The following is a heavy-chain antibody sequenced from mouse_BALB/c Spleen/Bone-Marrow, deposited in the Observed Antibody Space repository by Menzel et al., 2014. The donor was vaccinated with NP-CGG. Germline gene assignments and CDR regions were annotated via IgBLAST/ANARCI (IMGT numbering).Heavy chain of an antibody. CDR1: EFSLTSYG. J-gene: IGHJ3*01. V-gene: IGHV2-9*02. CDR3: ARGSSSGAGFAY. Sequence: VKVVESGPGLVAPSQSLSITCTVSEFSLTSYGVHWVRQPPGKGLEWLGIIWAGGSTNYNSALMSRLSISKDNSKSQVFLKMNRQQNDDAAFYYGARGSSSGAGFAYWGQGTLVTVSA. D-gene: IGHD1-1*01. CDR2: IWAGGST.